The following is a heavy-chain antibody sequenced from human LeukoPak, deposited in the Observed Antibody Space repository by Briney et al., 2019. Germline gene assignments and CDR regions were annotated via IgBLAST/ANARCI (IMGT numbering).Heavy chain of an antibody. CDR1: GFTFSSYW. CDR2: IKQDGSEK. Sequence: PGXSLRLSCAASGFTFSSYWMSWVRQAPGKGLEWVANIKQDGSEKYYVDSVKGRFTISRDNAKNSLYLQMNSLRAEDTAVYYCAREEDGDPYYFDYWGQGTLVTVSS. J-gene: IGHJ4*02. D-gene: IGHD4-17*01. V-gene: IGHV3-7*01. CDR3: AREEDGDPYYFDY.